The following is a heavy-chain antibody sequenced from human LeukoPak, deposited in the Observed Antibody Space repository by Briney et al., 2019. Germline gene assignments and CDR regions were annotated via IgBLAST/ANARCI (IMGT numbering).Heavy chain of an antibody. D-gene: IGHD6-13*01. J-gene: IGHJ5*02. CDR1: GFTFSSYE. CDR3: ARESSSWNGGFDP. Sequence: PGGSLRLSCAASGFTFSSYEMNWVRQAPGKGLEWVSYISSSGSTIYYADSVKGRFTISRDNAKNSLYLQMNSLRAEDTAVYYCARESSSWNGGFDPWGQGTLVTVSS. V-gene: IGHV3-48*03. CDR2: ISSSGSTI.